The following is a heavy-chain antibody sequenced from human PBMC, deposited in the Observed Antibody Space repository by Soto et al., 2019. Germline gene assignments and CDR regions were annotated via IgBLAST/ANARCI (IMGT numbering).Heavy chain of an antibody. CDR3: ARREYSSSSIDY. J-gene: IGHJ4*02. D-gene: IGHD6-6*01. CDR2: IYYSGTT. Sequence: SETLSLTCTVSGGSISSNSYYWGWIRQPPGKGLEWIGTIYYSGTTYYNPSLKSRVTISVDTSKNQFSLKPSSVTAADTAVYYCARREYSSSSIDYWGQGTLVTVS. CDR1: GGSISSNSYY. V-gene: IGHV4-39*01.